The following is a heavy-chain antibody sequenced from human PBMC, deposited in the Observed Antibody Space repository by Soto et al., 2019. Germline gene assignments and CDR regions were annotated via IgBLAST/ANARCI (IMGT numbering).Heavy chain of an antibody. V-gene: IGHV1-8*01. CDR2: MNTDSGNT. CDR1: GYTFTNHD. Sequence: QVQLVQSGAEVRKHGASVKVSCQASGYTFTNHDIPWVRQGTGKRLEWLGWMNTDSGNTGFAPKFQGRVFLTRDTSRDTAYMDLRMLTSDDTAGYYCARASYSSGWYGDYWGQGTLVTVSS. CDR3: ARASYSSGWYGDY. J-gene: IGHJ4*02. D-gene: IGHD6-19*01.